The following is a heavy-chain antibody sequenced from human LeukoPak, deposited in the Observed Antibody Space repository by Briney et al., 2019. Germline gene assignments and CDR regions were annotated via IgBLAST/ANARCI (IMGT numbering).Heavy chain of an antibody. J-gene: IGHJ6*02. CDR2: IIPIFGTA. CDR3: ATLKLGYCSSTSCSYYYYGMDV. CDR1: GGTFSSYA. D-gene: IGHD2-2*01. Sequence: ASVKVSCKASGGTFSSYAISWVRLAPGQGLEWMGGIIPIFGTANYAQKFQGRVTITADESTSTAYMELSSLRSEDTAVYYCATLKLGYCSSTSCSYYYYGMDVWGQGTTVTVSS. V-gene: IGHV1-69*13.